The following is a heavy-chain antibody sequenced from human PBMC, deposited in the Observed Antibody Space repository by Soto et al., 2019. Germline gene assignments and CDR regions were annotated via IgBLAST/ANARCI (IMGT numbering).Heavy chain of an antibody. V-gene: IGHV1-58*01. CDR1: GFTFTSSA. J-gene: IGHJ6*02. CDR3: ARSQGSSTSLEIYYYYYYGMDV. D-gene: IGHD2-2*01. Sequence: ASVKVSCKASGFTFTSSAVQWVRQARGQRLEWIGWIVVGSGNTNYAQKFQERVTITRDKSTSTAYMELSSLRSEDTAVYYCARSQGSSTSLEIYYYYYYGMDVWGQGTTVTVSS. CDR2: IVVGSGNT.